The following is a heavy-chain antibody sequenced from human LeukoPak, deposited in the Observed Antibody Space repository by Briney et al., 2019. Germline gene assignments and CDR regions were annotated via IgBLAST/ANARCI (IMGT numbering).Heavy chain of an antibody. Sequence: SETLSLTCTVSGGSINDYFWSWIRQPPRKGLEWIGYIFYSGRTHYNPSLKSRVTISLDTSKNQISLKLNSVTVADTAVYYCARDLSPRGYSYGYDYWGQGTLVTVSS. CDR1: GGSINDYF. CDR3: ARDLSPRGYSYGYDY. J-gene: IGHJ4*02. V-gene: IGHV4-59*01. D-gene: IGHD5-18*01. CDR2: IFYSGRT.